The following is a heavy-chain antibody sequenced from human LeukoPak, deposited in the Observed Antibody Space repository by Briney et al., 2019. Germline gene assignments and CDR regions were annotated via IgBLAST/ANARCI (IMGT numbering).Heavy chain of an antibody. CDR1: GGTFKKYA. Sequence: SVKVSCKASGGTFKKYAISWVRQAPGQGLEWMGGILPFLGTTTYTQKFQDRVTITADESTSTAYMELSGLRSEDTAMFYCATGGSHSPYYYDNSGFDYWGQGTLVTVSS. D-gene: IGHD3-22*01. V-gene: IGHV1-69*13. CDR2: ILPFLGTT. CDR3: ATGGSHSPYYYDNSGFDY. J-gene: IGHJ4*02.